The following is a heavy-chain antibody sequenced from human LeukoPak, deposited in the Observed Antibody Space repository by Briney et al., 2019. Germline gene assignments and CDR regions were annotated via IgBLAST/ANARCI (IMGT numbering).Heavy chain of an antibody. CDR1: GYTFTSYD. Sequence: ASVKVSCKASGYTFTSYDINWVRQATGQGLEWMGWMNPNSGNTGYAQNLQGRLTMTTDTSTSTAYMELRSLRSDDKAVYYCARGGSVTIFGVTVPFDYWGQGTLVTVSS. CDR2: MNPNSGNT. CDR3: ARGGSVTIFGVTVPFDY. V-gene: IGHV1-8*01. J-gene: IGHJ4*02. D-gene: IGHD3-3*01.